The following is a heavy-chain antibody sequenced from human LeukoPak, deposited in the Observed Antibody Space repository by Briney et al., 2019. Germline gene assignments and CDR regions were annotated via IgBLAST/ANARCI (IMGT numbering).Heavy chain of an antibody. V-gene: IGHV3-53*04. J-gene: IGHJ4*02. CDR1: GFTVSSNY. Sequence: PGGSLRLSCAASGFTVSSNYMSWVRQAPGKGLEWVSVIYSGGSTYYADSVKGRFTITRHNSKNTLYLQMNSLRAEDTAVYYCAFRSGSYGFYFDYWGQGTLVTVSS. CDR3: AFRSGSYGFYFDY. D-gene: IGHD1-26*01. CDR2: IYSGGST.